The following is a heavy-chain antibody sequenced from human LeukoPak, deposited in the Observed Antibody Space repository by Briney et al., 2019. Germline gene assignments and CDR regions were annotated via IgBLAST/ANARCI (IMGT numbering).Heavy chain of an antibody. CDR3: AKDTCSGGSCYSRSFGY. Sequence: PGGSLRLSCVASGFIFSSYSMNWVRQAPGKGLEWVSSISSSSSYIYYADSVKGRFTISRDNSKNTLYLRMNSLRAEDTAVYYCAKDTCSGGSCYSRSFGYWGQGTLVTVSS. J-gene: IGHJ4*02. D-gene: IGHD2-15*01. V-gene: IGHV3-21*04. CDR1: GFIFSSYS. CDR2: ISSSSSYI.